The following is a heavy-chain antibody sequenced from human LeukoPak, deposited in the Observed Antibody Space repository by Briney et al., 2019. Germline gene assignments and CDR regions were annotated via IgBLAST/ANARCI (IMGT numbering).Heavy chain of an antibody. CDR1: GYTSTTYG. CDR3: AREEPSGSNGIDY. D-gene: IGHD1-26*01. CDR2: INAGNGNT. J-gene: IGHJ4*02. V-gene: IGHV1-3*01. Sequence: ASVTVSCTASGYTSTTYGISWVRQAPGQGLEWMGWINAGNGNTKYSQKFQGRVTITRDTSASTAYMELSSLRSEDTAVYYCAREEPSGSNGIDYWGQGTLVTVSS.